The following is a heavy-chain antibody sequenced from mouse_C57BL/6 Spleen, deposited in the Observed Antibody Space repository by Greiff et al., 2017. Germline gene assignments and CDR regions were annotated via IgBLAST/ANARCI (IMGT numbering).Heavy chain of an antibody. J-gene: IGHJ4*01. CDR3: ARSYSRYYYAMDY. CDR2: IYPGSGNT. D-gene: IGHD2-5*01. V-gene: IGHV1-76*01. Sequence: QVQLKQSGAELVRPGASVKLSCKASGYTFTDYYINWVKQRPGQGLEWIARIYPGSGNTYYNEKFKGKATLTAEKSSSTAYMQLSSLTSEDSAVYFCARSYSRYYYAMDYWGQGTSVTVSS. CDR1: GYTFTDYY.